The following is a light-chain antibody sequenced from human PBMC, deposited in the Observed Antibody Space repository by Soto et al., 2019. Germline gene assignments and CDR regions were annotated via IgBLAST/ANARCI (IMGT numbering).Light chain of an antibody. CDR1: QGISNY. CDR3: QKCNSVPL. CDR2: AAS. J-gene: IGKJ3*01. Sequence: DIQMTQSPSSLSASVGDRVTITCRASQGISNYIAWYQQKPGKAPKLLISAASTLQSGVPSRFSGSGSGTDFTLTISSLQPEDVATYSCQKCNSVPLFGPGTKVDIK. V-gene: IGKV1-27*01.